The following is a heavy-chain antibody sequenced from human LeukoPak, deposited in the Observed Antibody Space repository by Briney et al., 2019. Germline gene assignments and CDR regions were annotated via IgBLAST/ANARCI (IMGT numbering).Heavy chain of an antibody. CDR1: GYTFTSYG. Sequence: ASAKVSCKASGYTFTSYGISWVRRAPGQGLEWMGWISAYNGNTNYAQKLQGRVTMTTDTSTSTAYMELRSLRSDDTAVYYCAREGLSSSGVYYFDYWGQGTLVTVSS. J-gene: IGHJ4*02. V-gene: IGHV1-18*01. CDR2: ISAYNGNT. D-gene: IGHD2-15*01. CDR3: AREGLSSSGVYYFDY.